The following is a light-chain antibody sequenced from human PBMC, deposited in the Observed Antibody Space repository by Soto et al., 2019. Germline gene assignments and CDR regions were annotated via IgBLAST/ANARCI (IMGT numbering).Light chain of an antibody. J-gene: IGKJ4*01. CDR1: QTLSSSS. CDR3: HQYGSSPLT. Sequence: EIVLTQSPGTLSLSPGESVTLSCRAGQTLSSSSLAWYHQKPGQAPSLLIYGASNRASGIPDRFSGGGSGTDFTLTISRLEPEDFAVYYCHQYGSSPLTFGGGTKVEI. CDR2: GAS. V-gene: IGKV3-20*01.